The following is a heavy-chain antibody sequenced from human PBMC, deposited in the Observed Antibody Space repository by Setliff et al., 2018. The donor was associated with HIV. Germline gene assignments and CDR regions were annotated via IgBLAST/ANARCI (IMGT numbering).Heavy chain of an antibody. J-gene: IGHJ6*03. CDR2: TYYRSKWSN. CDR3: ARGGDWDYNYYMDV. D-gene: IGHD3-16*01. V-gene: IGHV6-1*01. Sequence: PSQTLSLTCAISGDSVSSNTAAWDWIRQSPSRGLEWLGRTYYRSKWSNDYAVSVKSRITINPDTSKNQFFLQLNSVTPEDTAVYFCARGGDWDYNYYMDVWDKGTTVTVSS. CDR1: GDSVSSNTAA.